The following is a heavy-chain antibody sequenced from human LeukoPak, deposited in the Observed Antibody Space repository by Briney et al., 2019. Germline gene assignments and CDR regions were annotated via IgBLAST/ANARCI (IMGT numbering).Heavy chain of an antibody. J-gene: IGHJ6*02. Sequence: PGGSLRLSCAASGFTFSTHWMTWVRQAPGKGLEWVANIKQDGSEKYYVDSVKGRFTISRDNAKNSLYLQMNSLRAEDTAVYYCARDQAVCSSTSCYHYYYFYAMDVWGQGTTVTVSS. V-gene: IGHV3-7*01. CDR2: IKQDGSEK. CDR1: GFTFSTHW. D-gene: IGHD2-2*01. CDR3: ARDQAVCSSTSCYHYYYFYAMDV.